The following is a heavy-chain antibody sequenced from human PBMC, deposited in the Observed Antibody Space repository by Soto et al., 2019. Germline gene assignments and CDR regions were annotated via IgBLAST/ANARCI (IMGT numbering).Heavy chain of an antibody. CDR2: MNPNSGDT. V-gene: IGHV1-8*01. Sequence: ASVKVSCKASGYTFTSYDINWVRQATGQGLEWMGWMNPNSGDTDYAQKFQGRVTMTRNTSMSTAYMELSSLRSEDTAVYYCARGRMQLSNPPPKQPWFDTWGKGTRVTVLL. J-gene: IGHJ5*02. D-gene: IGHD5-18*01. CDR1: GYTFTSYD. CDR3: ARGRMQLSNPPPKQPWFDT.